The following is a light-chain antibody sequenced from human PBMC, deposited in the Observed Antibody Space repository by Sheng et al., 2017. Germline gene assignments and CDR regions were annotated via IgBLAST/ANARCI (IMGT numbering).Light chain of an antibody. Sequence: EIVLTQSPDTLSLSPGERVTLSCRASQSVSSNYLAWYQQKPGQAPRLLIYGASSRATVIPDRFSGSGSGTDFTLTITRLEPEDFAVYYCQQYGNSPFTFGPGTKVDI. CDR3: QQYGNSPFT. V-gene: IGKV3-20*01. CDR2: GAS. CDR1: QSVSSNY. J-gene: IGKJ3*01.